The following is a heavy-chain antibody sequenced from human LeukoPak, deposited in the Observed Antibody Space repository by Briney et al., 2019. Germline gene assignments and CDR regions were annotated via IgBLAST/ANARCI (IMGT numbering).Heavy chain of an antibody. J-gene: IGHJ4*02. Sequence: GGSLRLSCAASGFSFSSYWMSWVRQAPGKGLEWVANIKQDGSEKYYVDSVKGRFTIYRDNAKNSLYLQMSSLRAEDTAVYYCARGGWYVEYWGQGTLVTVSS. V-gene: IGHV3-7*04. CDR1: GFSFSSYW. D-gene: IGHD6-19*01. CDR3: ARGGWYVEY. CDR2: IKQDGSEK.